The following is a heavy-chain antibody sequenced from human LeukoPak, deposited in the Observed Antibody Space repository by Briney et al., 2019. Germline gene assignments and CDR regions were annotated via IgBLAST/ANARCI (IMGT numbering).Heavy chain of an antibody. CDR3: TRDCITMVRGVADY. CDR1: GFTVSRYY. V-gene: IGHV3-49*04. J-gene: IGHJ4*02. D-gene: IGHD3-10*01. CDR2: IRSKAYGGTA. Sequence: GGALRLSFAASGFTVSRYYISWVRQAPGEGLEGGGFIRSKAYGGTAEYAASVKGRFTISRDGSKSIAYLQMNSLKTEDTAVYYCTRDCITMVRGVADYWGQGTLVTVSS.